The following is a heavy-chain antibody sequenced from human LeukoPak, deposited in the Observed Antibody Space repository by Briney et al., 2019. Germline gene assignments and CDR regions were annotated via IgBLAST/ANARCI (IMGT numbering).Heavy chain of an antibody. V-gene: IGHV4-34*01. CDR3: ARLLGPFDY. CDR2: INHSGST. CDR1: GGSFSGYY. D-gene: IGHD2-15*01. J-gene: IGHJ4*02. Sequence: SETLSLTCAVYGGSFSGYYWSWIRQPPGKGLEWIGEINHSGSTNYNPSLQSRVTISVHTSKNQFSLKLSSVPAADTAVYYCARLLGPFDYWGQGTLVTVSS.